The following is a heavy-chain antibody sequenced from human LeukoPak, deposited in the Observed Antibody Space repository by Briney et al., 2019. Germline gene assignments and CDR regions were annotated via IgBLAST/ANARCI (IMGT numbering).Heavy chain of an antibody. CDR3: ARGAPVAIFVLGFEEYLEY. Sequence: GASVPVSCKTSGYTFDNYDINWVRQATGQGLEWMGWMNPNSGNTGYAQKFQGRVLMTTNTSMTTAYMELSGLTSEDTAIYYCARGAPVAIFVLGFEEYLEYWGRGPVVAVSS. CDR1: GYTFDNYD. CDR2: MNPNSGNT. J-gene: IGHJ4*02. V-gene: IGHV1-8*01. D-gene: IGHD3/OR15-3a*01.